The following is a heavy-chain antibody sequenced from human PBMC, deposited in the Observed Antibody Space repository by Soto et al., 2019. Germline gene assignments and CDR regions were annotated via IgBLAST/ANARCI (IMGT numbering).Heavy chain of an antibody. CDR3: ARDLEYSTSNWFDP. J-gene: IGHJ5*02. CDR2: ISYDGSNK. Sequence: QVQLVESGGGVVQPGRSLRLSCAASGFTFSSYAMHWVRQAPGKGLEWVAGISYDGSNKYYADSVKGRFTISRDNSKNTLALQMNSLRAEDTAVYYCARDLEYSTSNWFDPWGQGTLVTVSS. V-gene: IGHV3-30-3*01. D-gene: IGHD4-4*01. CDR1: GFTFSSYA.